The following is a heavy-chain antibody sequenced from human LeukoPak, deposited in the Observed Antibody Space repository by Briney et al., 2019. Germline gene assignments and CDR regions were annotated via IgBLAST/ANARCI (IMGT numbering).Heavy chain of an antibody. CDR2: MNPNSGNT. Sequence: ASVKVSCKASGYTFTSYDINWVRQATGQGLEWMGWMNPNSGNTGYAQKFQGRVTITRNTSISTAYMELSSLRSEDMAVYYCARDVHGDYGSGWFDPWGQGTLVSVSS. CDR3: ARDVHGDYGSGWFDP. V-gene: IGHV1-8*03. J-gene: IGHJ5*02. D-gene: IGHD4-17*01. CDR1: GYTFTSYD.